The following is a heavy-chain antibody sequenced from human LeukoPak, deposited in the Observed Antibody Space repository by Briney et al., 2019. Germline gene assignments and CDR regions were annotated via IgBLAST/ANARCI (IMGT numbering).Heavy chain of an antibody. V-gene: IGHV3-30-3*01. J-gene: IGHJ4*02. CDR1: GFTFSSYA. CDR3: ARGGLERSGRHY. CDR2: ISRDGSNK. D-gene: IGHD3-3*01. Sequence: GGSLRLSCAASGFTFSSYAMSWVRQAPGKGLEWVAVISRDGSNKYYIDSVKGRFTFSRDNSKHTLFLQMNSLRAEDAGVYYCARGGLERSGRHYWGPGTLVTFSS.